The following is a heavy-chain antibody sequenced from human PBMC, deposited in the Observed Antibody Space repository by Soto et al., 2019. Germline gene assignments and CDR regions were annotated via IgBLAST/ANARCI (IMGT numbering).Heavy chain of an antibody. J-gene: IGHJ6*02. Sequence: SLRLSCAASGFIFTRYSMNWVRQAPGKGLEWVSSISSTTNYIYYGDSMKGRFTISRDNAKNSLYLEMNSLRAEDTAVYYCARDYYSSSFAARYYGMDVWGQGTTVTVSS. CDR3: ARDYYSSSFAARYYGMDV. CDR2: ISSTTNYI. CDR1: GFIFTRYS. D-gene: IGHD6-13*01. V-gene: IGHV3-21*06.